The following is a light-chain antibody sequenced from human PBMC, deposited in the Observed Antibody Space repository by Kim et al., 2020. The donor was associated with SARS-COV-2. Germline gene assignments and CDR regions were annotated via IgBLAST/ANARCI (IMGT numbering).Light chain of an antibody. CDR1: SLRSYY. J-gene: IGLJ2*01. CDR2: GKN. V-gene: IGLV3-19*01. Sequence: SSELTQDPAVSVALGQTVRITCQGDSLRSYYATWYQQKPGQAPIVVIYGKNIRPSGIPDRFSGSSSGNTASLTITGTQAGDEADYYCNSRDSNDNVVFGGGTKLTVL. CDR3: NSRDSNDNVV.